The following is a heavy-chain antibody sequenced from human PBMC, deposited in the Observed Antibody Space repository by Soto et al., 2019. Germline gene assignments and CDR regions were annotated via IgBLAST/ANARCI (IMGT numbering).Heavy chain of an antibody. J-gene: IGHJ4*02. D-gene: IGHD6-13*01. V-gene: IGHV3-7*05. CDR3: AKDDAHSSSWLD. Sequence: GGSLRLSCAASGFTFSSYWMSWVRQAPGKGLEWVANIKQDGSEKYYVDSVKGRFTISRDNSKNTLYLQMNSLRAEDTAVYYCAKDDAHSSSWLDWGQGTLVTVSS. CDR2: IKQDGSEK. CDR1: GFTFSSYW.